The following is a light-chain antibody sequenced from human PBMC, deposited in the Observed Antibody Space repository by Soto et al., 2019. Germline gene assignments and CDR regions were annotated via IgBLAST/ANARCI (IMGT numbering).Light chain of an antibody. J-gene: IGKJ2*01. V-gene: IGKV1-5*03. CDR2: LAS. Sequence: DLQMTQSPSTMSASVGDRVTITCRASQSVYSWLAWYQQKPGKAPKLLIYLASSLESGVPSRFSGSGSGTEFSLTISSLQTDDLATYYCQQFSSYPYTFGQGTKLEI. CDR3: QQFSSYPYT. CDR1: QSVYSW.